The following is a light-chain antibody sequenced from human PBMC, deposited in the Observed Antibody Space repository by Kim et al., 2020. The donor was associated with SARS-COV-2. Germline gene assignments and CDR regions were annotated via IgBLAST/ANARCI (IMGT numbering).Light chain of an antibody. J-gene: IGLJ2*01. V-gene: IGLV3-19*01. CDR1: SLRSYY. CDR2: GRN. CDR3: KYRDSSGNVV. Sequence: ELTQDPAVSVALGQTVRITCQGDSLRSYYASWYQQKPGQAPVLVIYGRNNRPSGIPDRFSGSTSGNTASLTITGAQAEDEADYYCKYRDSSGNVVFGGGTKLTVL.